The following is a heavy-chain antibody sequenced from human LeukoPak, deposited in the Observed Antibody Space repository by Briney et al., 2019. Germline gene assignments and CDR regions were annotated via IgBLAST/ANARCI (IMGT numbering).Heavy chain of an antibody. CDR2: ISWNSGSI. D-gene: IGHD6-13*01. J-gene: IGHJ4*02. CDR1: GFTFDDYA. CDR3: AKDIEAAASWYYFDY. Sequence: GGSLRLSCAASGFTFDDYAMHWVRQAPGKGLEWVSGISWNSGSIGYADSVKGRFTISRDNAKNSLYLQMNCLRAEDTALYYCAKDIEAAASWYYFDYWGQGTLVTVSS. V-gene: IGHV3-9*01.